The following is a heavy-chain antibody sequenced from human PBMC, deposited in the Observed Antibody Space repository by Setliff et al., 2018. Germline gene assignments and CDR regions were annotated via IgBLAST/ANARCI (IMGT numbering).Heavy chain of an antibody. D-gene: IGHD2-8*01. J-gene: IGHJ4*02. CDR3: LRLVRYCTKIACQATSGDEV. Sequence: ASVKVSCKASGYNFTGYYMYWVRQAPGQGLEWMGWINPNSGGTNYAQKFQGRVSMTRDTSTNTGYLELRGLRSDDTAVYYCLRLVRYCTKIACQATSGDEVWGLGTLVTVSS. V-gene: IGHV1-2*02. CDR2: INPNSGGT. CDR1: GYNFTGYY.